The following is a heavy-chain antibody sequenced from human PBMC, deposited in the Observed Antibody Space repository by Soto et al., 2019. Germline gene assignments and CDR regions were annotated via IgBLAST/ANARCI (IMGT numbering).Heavy chain of an antibody. J-gene: IGHJ4*02. D-gene: IGHD2-21*01. CDR2: IWYDGNNK. V-gene: IGHV3-33*01. CDR3: ARGLHSLFDY. CDR1: GFTFSNYG. Sequence: GWSLRLSCAASGFTFSNYGMHWVRQAPGKGLEWVAVIWYDGNNKYYADSVKVRFTISRDNSNNTLYVQMTSLRAEDTAVYYCARGLHSLFDYWGQGTLVTVSS.